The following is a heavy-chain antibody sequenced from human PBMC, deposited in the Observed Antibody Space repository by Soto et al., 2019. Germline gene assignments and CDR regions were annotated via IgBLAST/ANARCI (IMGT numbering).Heavy chain of an antibody. Sequence: KESGPTLVKPTQTLTLTCTFSGFSLSTSGVGVGWIRQPPGKALEWLALIYWDDDKRYSPSLKSRLTITKDTSKNQVVLTMTNMDPVDTATYYCAHHAGYYYGSGSSTVDYWGQGTLVTVSS. D-gene: IGHD3-10*01. CDR1: GFSLSTSGVG. J-gene: IGHJ4*02. CDR2: IYWDDDK. CDR3: AHHAGYYYGSGSSTVDY. V-gene: IGHV2-5*02.